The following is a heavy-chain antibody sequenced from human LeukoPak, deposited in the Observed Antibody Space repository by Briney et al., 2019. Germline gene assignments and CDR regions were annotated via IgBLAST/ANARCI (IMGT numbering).Heavy chain of an antibody. D-gene: IGHD3-3*01. J-gene: IGHJ6*03. CDR1: GFTFSNAW. Sequence: GGSLRLSCAASGFTFSNAWMRWVRQAPGKGLEWVGRIKSKTDGGTTDYAAPVKGRFTISRDDSKNTLYLQMNSLKTEDTAVYYCTTVGLYDFWSGYYIPPHYMDVWGKGTTVTVSS. CDR3: TTVGLYDFWSGYYIPPHYMDV. V-gene: IGHV3-15*01. CDR2: IKSKTDGGTT.